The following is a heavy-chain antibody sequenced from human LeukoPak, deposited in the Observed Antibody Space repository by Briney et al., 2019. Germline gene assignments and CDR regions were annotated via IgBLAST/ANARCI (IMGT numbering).Heavy chain of an antibody. CDR1: RFTFDDYA. Sequence: PGGSLRLSCAASRFTFDDYAMHWVRQAPGKGLEWVSGISWNSGSIGYADSVKGRFTISRDNAKNSLYLQMNSLRAEDTALYYCAKGDNFDYFDYWGQGTLVTVSS. CDR3: AKGDNFDYFDY. D-gene: IGHD3-9*01. CDR2: ISWNSGSI. V-gene: IGHV3-9*01. J-gene: IGHJ4*02.